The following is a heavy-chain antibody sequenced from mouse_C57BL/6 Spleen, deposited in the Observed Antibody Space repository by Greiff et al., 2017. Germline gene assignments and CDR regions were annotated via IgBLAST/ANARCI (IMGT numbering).Heavy chain of an antibody. J-gene: IGHJ3*01. CDR3: AREAGRGFAY. V-gene: IGHV1-64*01. D-gene: IGHD3-2*02. CDR1: GYTFTSYW. Sequence: VQLQQPGAELVKPGASVKLSCKASGYTFTSYWMHWVKQRPGQGLEWIGMIHPNRGSTNYNEKFKSKATLTVDKSSSTAYMQLSSLTSEDSAVYYCAREAGRGFAYWGQGTLVTVSA. CDR2: IHPNRGST.